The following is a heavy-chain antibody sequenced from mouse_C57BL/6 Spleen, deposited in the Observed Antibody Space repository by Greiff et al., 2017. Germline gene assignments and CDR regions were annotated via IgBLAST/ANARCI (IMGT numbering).Heavy chain of an antibody. Sequence: EVQLQESGGGLVKPGGSLKLSCAASGFTFSSYTMSWVRQTPEKRLAWVATISGGGGNTYYPDSVKGRFTISRDNAKNTLYLQMSSLRSDDTALYYCARHGFITTVVAYYFDYWGQGTTLTVSS. J-gene: IGHJ2*01. CDR2: ISGGGGNT. D-gene: IGHD1-1*01. V-gene: IGHV5-9*01. CDR3: ARHGFITTVVAYYFDY. CDR1: GFTFSSYT.